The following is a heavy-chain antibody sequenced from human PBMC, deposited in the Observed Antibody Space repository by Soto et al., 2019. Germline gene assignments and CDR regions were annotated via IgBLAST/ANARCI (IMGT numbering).Heavy chain of an antibody. D-gene: IGHD3-9*01. CDR1: GGSISSSGYY. J-gene: IGHJ4*02. CDR3: ARGLGLGDC. Sequence: SETLSLTCTVSGGSISSSGYYWGWIRQPPGKGLEWIGSIFYSGSTYYNPSLKSRVTISKNQFSLKLSSVTAADTAMYYCARGLGLGDCWGQGTLVTVSS. CDR2: IFYSGST. V-gene: IGHV4-39*07.